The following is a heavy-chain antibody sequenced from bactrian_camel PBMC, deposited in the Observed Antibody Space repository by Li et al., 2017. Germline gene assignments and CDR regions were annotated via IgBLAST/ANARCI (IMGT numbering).Heavy chain of an antibody. CDR3: AAGHWGGRCFPAAGY. D-gene: IGHD5*01. J-gene: IGHJ6*01. V-gene: IGHV3S1*01. CDR2: IYGGLTT. CDR1: GYRESEYC. Sequence: HVQLVESGGGSVQAGGSLRLSCAPSGYRESEYCVGWFRQAPGKGREGVAAIYGGLTTYIGDSVKGRFTISQDGNKNTMYLQMNNLKAEDNAMYYCAAGHWGGRCFPAAGYWGQGTQVTVS.